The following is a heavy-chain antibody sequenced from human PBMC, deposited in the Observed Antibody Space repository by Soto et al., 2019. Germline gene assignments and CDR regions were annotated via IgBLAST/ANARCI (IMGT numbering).Heavy chain of an antibody. D-gene: IGHD4-17*01. CDR2: ISGSGGSA. CDR1: GFTFNSYA. CDR3: ARGHTTVTRFLDY. V-gene: IGHV3-23*01. Sequence: EVQLLESGGGLVQPGGSLRLSCTASGFTFNSYAMSWVRQALGKGLEWVSIISGSGGSATYADSVEGRFTISRDNSKNTVYLQMNSLRAEDTAVYYCARGHTTVTRFLDYWGQGTLLTVSS. J-gene: IGHJ4*02.